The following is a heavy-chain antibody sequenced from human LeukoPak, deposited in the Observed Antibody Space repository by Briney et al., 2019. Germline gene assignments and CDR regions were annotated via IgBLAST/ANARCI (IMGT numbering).Heavy chain of an antibody. CDR1: GGSFSGYY. CDR3: ARRGGIAAVAKEGFDY. V-gene: IGHV4-34*01. D-gene: IGHD6-13*01. J-gene: IGHJ4*02. Sequence: PSETLSLTCTVSGGSFSGYYWSWIRQPPGKGLEWIGEINHSGNTNYNPSLKNRVTISVDTSKNQFSLNLSSVTAADTAVYYCARRGGIAAVAKEGFDYWGQGTLVTVSS. CDR2: INHSGNT.